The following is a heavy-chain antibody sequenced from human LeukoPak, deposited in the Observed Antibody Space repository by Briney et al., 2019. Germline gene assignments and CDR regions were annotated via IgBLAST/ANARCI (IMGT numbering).Heavy chain of an antibody. Sequence: SQTLSLTCTVSGGSISSGDYYWSWIRQPPGKGLEWIGYIYYSGSTYYNSSLKSRVTISVDTSKSQFSLKLSSVTAADTAVYYCSSGSYYFSLDYWGQGTLVTVSS. J-gene: IGHJ4*02. V-gene: IGHV4-30-4*01. CDR1: GGSISSGDYY. D-gene: IGHD3-10*01. CDR3: SSGSYYFSLDY. CDR2: IYYSGST.